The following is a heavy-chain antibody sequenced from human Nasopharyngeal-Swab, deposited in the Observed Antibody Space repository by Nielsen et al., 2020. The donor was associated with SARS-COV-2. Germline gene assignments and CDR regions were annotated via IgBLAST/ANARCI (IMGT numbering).Heavy chain of an antibody. V-gene: IGHV4-61*02. CDR3: ARSYCDSTRCANAFAI. CDR1: GGSTSSGTYY. Sequence: SETLSLTCTVSGGSTSSGTYYWSWIRQPAGKGLEWIGRFYTTGSIDYNPSLKSRVTISVDTSKNQFSLKFTSVTAADTAVYYCARSYCDSTRCANAFAIWGQGTMVTVSS. CDR2: FYTTGSI. D-gene: IGHD2-2*01. J-gene: IGHJ3*02.